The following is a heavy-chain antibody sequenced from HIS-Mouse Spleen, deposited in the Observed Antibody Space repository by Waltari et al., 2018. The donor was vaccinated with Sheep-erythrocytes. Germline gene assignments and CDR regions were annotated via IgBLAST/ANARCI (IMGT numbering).Heavy chain of an antibody. D-gene: IGHD1-26*01. CDR3: ARVASGATFDY. Sequence: EVQLVESGGGLVKPGVSLRLSCAASGFTFSSFRMTWVRQAPGKGLEWVSSISSSSSYIYYADSVKGRFTISRDNAKNSLYLQMNSLRAEDTAVYYCARVASGATFDYWGQGTLVTVSS. V-gene: IGHV3-21*01. J-gene: IGHJ4*02. CDR1: GFTFSSFR. CDR2: ISSSSSYI.